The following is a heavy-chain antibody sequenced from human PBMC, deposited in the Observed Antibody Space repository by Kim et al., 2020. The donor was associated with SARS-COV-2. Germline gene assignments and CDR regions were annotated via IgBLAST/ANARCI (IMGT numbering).Heavy chain of an antibody. Sequence: SETLSLTCTVSGGSISSSSYYWGWIRQPPGKGLEWIGSIYYSGSTYYNPSLKSRVTISVDTSKNQFSLKLSSVTAADTAVYYCASFSSWYDYRQNWFDPWGQGTLVTVSS. CDR3: ASFSSWYDYRQNWFDP. D-gene: IGHD6-13*01. V-gene: IGHV4-39*01. CDR1: GGSISSSSYY. J-gene: IGHJ5*02. CDR2: IYYSGST.